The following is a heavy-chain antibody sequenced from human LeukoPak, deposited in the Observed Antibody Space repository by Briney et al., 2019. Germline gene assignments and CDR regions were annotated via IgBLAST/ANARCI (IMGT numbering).Heavy chain of an antibody. CDR1: GFTFSSYA. J-gene: IGHJ4*02. Sequence: GGSLRLSCAASGFTFSSYAMSWVRQAPGKGLEWVSYISSSGSTIYYADSVKGRFTISRDNAKNSLYLQMNSLRAEDTALYYCARVGDIVVVPAAPTDWGQGTLVTVSS. CDR2: ISSSGSTI. D-gene: IGHD2-2*01. V-gene: IGHV3-48*04. CDR3: ARVGDIVVVPAAPTD.